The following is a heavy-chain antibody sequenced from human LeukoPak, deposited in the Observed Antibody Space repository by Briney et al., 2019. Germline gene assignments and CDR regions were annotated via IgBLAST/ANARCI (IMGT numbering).Heavy chain of an antibody. CDR1: GFTFSTYS. V-gene: IGHV3-48*01. CDR2: IGRSSSPI. J-gene: IGHJ4*02. D-gene: IGHD2-2*01. CDR3: ARGPSSQFRTDY. Sequence: GGSLRLSCATSGFTFSTYSMNWVRQAPGKGLEWVSYIGRSSSPIYYADSVKGRFTISRDNARNSLYLQMNGLRAEDTAVYYCARGPSSQFRTDYWGQGTLVTVSS.